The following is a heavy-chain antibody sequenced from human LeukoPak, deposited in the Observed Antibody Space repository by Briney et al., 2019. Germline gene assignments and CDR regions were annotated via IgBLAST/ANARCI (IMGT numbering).Heavy chain of an antibody. V-gene: IGHV3-48*03. Sequence: PGGSLRLSCAASGFTFSSYEMNWVRQAPGKGLELVSYISSSGSTIYYADSVKGRFTISRDNAKNSLYLQMNSLRAEDTAVYYCARNSGSYDFDYWGQGTLVTVSS. CDR3: ARNSGSYDFDY. J-gene: IGHJ4*02. CDR1: GFTFSSYE. D-gene: IGHD1-26*01. CDR2: ISSSGSTI.